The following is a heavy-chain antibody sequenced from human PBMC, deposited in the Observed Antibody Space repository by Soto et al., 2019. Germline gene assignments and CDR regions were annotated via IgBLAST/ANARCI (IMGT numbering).Heavy chain of an antibody. CDR1: GYSFTDYH. Sequence: ASVKVSCKASGYSFTDYHIHWVRQAPGQGLEWMGGFDPEDGETIYAQKFQGRVTMTEDTSTDTAYMELSSLRSEDTAVYYCATYSPGEGMDVWGQGTTVTVSS. CDR3: ATYSPGEGMDV. D-gene: IGHD7-27*01. J-gene: IGHJ6*02. CDR2: FDPEDGET. V-gene: IGHV1-24*01.